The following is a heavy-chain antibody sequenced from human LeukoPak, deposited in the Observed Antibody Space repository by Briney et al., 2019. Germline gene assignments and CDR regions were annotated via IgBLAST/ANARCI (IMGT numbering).Heavy chain of an antibody. CDR2: ISWNSGSI. D-gene: IGHD6-19*01. CDR1: GFTFDDYA. Sequence: GGSLRLSCAASGFTFDDYAMHWVRHAPGKGLEWVSGISWNSGSIGYVDSVKGRFTISRDNAMNSLYLQMNSLRAEDTALYYCAKDLPGIAVAGSSYGMDVWGQGTTVTVSS. V-gene: IGHV3-9*01. CDR3: AKDLPGIAVAGSSYGMDV. J-gene: IGHJ6*02.